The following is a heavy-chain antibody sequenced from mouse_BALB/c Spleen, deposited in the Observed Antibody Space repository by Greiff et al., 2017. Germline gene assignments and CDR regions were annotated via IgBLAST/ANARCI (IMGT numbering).Heavy chain of an antibody. D-gene: IGHD3-1*01. Sequence: EVKVVESGGGLVQPGGSLKLSCAASGFTFSSYGMSWVRQTPDKRLELVATINSNGGSTYYPDSVKGRFTISRDNAKNTLYLQMSSLKSEDTAMYYCARGGSGYVDWFAYWGQGTLVTVSA. J-gene: IGHJ3*01. CDR3: ARGGSGYVDWFAY. V-gene: IGHV5-6-3*01. CDR1: GFTFSSYG. CDR2: INSNGGST.